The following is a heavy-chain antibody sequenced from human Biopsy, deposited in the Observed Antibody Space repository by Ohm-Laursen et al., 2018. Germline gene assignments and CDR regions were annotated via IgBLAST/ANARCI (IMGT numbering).Heavy chain of an antibody. Sequence: SVKVSCNVSGGPSSNYAFSWVRQAPGQGLEWVGRIVPVLGHLNYAQRFQGRVSITADKSTSYVFMELSRLTSGDTAVYYCAADADGYYTEFDYWGPGTLVTVSS. CDR1: GGPSSNYA. D-gene: IGHD3-3*01. J-gene: IGHJ4*02. V-gene: IGHV1-69*04. CDR3: AADADGYYTEFDY. CDR2: IVPVLGHL.